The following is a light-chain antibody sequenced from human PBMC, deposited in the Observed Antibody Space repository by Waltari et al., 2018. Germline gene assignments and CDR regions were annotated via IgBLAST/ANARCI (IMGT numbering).Light chain of an antibody. Sequence: EIVLTQSPGTLSLSPGERATLSCRASENIGRTLAWYQQKTGQPPRLLVYDASSRATGIPGRFSGSGSGTDFSLTISRLEPEDFAVYYCQKYGTRPATFGQGTKVEIK. CDR1: ENIGRT. V-gene: IGKV3-20*01. CDR2: DAS. J-gene: IGKJ1*01. CDR3: QKYGTRPAT.